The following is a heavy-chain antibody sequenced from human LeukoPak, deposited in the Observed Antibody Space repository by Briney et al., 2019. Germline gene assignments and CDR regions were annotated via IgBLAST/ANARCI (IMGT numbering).Heavy chain of an antibody. J-gene: IGHJ4*02. V-gene: IGHV3-21*01. CDR1: GFTFSSYS. D-gene: IGHD5-24*01. Sequence: GGSLRLSCAASGFTFSSYSMNWVRQAPGKGLEWVSSISSSSSYIYYADSVKGRFTISRDNAKNSLYLQMNSLRAEDTAVYYCARDRSRDGCKFDYWGQGTLVTVSS. CDR2: ISSSSSYI. CDR3: ARDRSRDGCKFDY.